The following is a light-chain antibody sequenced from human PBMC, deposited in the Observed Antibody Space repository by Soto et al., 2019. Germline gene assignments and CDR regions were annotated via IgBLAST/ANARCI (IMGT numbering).Light chain of an antibody. V-gene: IGKV3-11*01. CDR2: DAS. Sequence: EIVLTQSPATLSLSPGERATLSCRASQSVSSYLAWYQQKPGQAPRLLIYDASNRATGIPARFSCSGSGTDFTLTISSLEPEDFAVYYCQKRSNWLTFGGGTKVEIK. J-gene: IGKJ4*01. CDR1: QSVSSY. CDR3: QKRSNWLT.